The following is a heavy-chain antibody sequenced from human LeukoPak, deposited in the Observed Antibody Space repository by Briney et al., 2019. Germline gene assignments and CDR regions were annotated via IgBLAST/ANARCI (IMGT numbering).Heavy chain of an antibody. CDR2: IYYSGST. CDR3: ARDYGGRWFDP. D-gene: IGHD4-23*01. Sequence: PSETLSLTCTVSGGSISSHYWSWIRQPPGKGLEWIGYIYYSGSTNYNPSLKSRVTISVDTSKNQFSLKLSSVTAADTAVYYCARDYGGRWFDPWGQGTLVTVSS. CDR1: GGSISSHY. J-gene: IGHJ5*02. V-gene: IGHV4-59*11.